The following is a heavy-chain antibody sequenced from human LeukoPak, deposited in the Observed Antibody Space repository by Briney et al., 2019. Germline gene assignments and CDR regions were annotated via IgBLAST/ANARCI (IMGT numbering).Heavy chain of an antibody. CDR1: DGSINDFF. CDR2: IYASGSS. CDR3: ASSGFGESDY. D-gene: IGHD3-10*01. J-gene: IGHJ4*02. Sequence: SETLSLTCTVSDGSINDFFWSWIRQPAGKGLEWIGRIYASGSSNYNPSLKSRVTMSVDTSKKHFSLELSSVTAADTAVYYCASSGFGESDYWGQGTLVTVSS. V-gene: IGHV4-4*07.